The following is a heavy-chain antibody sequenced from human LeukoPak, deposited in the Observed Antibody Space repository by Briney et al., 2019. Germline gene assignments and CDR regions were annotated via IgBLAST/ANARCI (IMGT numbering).Heavy chain of an antibody. J-gene: IGHJ6*03. Sequence: SVKVSCKATGYTFTSYGISWVRQAPGQGVEWMGGIIPIFGTANYAQKFQGRVTITADESTSTAYMELSSLRSEDTAVYYCARGHGTYYYYMVVWGKGTTVTVSS. D-gene: IGHD3/OR15-3a*01. CDR2: IIPIFGTA. V-gene: IGHV1-69*13. CDR1: GYTFTSYG. CDR3: ARGHGTYYYYMVV.